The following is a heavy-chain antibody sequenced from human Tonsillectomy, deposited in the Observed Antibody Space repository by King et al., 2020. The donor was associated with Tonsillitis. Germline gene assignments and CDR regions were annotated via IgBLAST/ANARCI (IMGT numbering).Heavy chain of an antibody. CDR2: IYYSGST. Sequence: QLQESGPGLVKPSETLSLTCTVSGGSINLYYWSWIRPPPGKGLEWIGYIYYSGSTNYNPSLKSRVTISVDTSKNQFSLKLSSVTAADTAVYYCASNPGTYCGGDCSPDWYFDLWGRGTLVTVSS. CDR1: GGSINLYY. CDR3: ASNPGTYCGGDCSPDWYFDL. V-gene: IGHV4-59*01. J-gene: IGHJ2*01. D-gene: IGHD2-21*02.